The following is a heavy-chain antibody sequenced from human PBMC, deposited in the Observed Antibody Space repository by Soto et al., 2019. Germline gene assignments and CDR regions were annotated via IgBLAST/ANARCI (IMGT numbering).Heavy chain of an antibody. CDR1: GGSFSSYY. J-gene: IGHJ6*02. V-gene: IGHV4-4*07. CDR2: IYTSGST. Sequence: GSLTLSCAVSGGSFSSYYMNWVRQAAGKGLEWLWRIYTSGSTKYYASLERRVIMSVGANKNKFSLKLSNMPAAETAVDYCGRACSSIRCYANPTTYGMDDWGQGTTVTVSS. D-gene: IGHD2-2*01. CDR3: GRACSSIRCYANPTTYGMDD.